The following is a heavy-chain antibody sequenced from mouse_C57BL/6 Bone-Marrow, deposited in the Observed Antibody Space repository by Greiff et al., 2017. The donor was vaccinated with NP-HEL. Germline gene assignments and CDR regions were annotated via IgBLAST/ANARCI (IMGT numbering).Heavy chain of an antibody. CDR2: IDPSDSYT. CDR1: GYTFTSYW. D-gene: IGHD2-10*02. Sequence: QVQLKQPGAELVMPGASVKLSCKASGYTFTSYWMHWVKQRPGQGLVWIGEIDPSDSYTNYNQKFKGKSTLTVDKSSSTAYMQLSSLTSEDSAVYYCARFRSIHWYFDVWGTGTTVTVSS. CDR3: ARFRSIHWYFDV. V-gene: IGHV1-69*01. J-gene: IGHJ1*03.